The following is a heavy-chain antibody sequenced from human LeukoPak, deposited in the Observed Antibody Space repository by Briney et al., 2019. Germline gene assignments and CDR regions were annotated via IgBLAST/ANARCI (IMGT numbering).Heavy chain of an antibody. D-gene: IGHD3-22*01. J-gene: IGHJ4*02. CDR3: AKDMYDSSGYLFDY. CDR2: ISGDGGST. CDR1: GFSFSSYS. Sequence: GGSLRPSCAASGFSFSSYSMNWVRQAPGKGLEWVSLISGDGGSTYYADSVKGRFTISRDNSKNSLYLQMNSLRTEDTALYYCAKDMYDSSGYLFDYWGQGTLVTVSS. V-gene: IGHV3-43*02.